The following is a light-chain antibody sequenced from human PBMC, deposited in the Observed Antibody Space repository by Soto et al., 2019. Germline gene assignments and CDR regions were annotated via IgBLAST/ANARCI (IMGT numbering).Light chain of an antibody. CDR1: QSVSSSY. Sequence: EIVLTQSPGTLSLSPGERATVSCRASQSVSSSYLAWYQHKPGQAPRLLIYGASSRATGIPDRFSGGGSGTDFTLTISMEPEDFALYYCQQYGSSPQTFGQGTKVDIK. CDR3: QQYGSSPQT. CDR2: GAS. V-gene: IGKV3-20*01. J-gene: IGKJ1*01.